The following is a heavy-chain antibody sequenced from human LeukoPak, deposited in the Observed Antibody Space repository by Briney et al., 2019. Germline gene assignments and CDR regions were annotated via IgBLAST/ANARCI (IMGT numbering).Heavy chain of an antibody. CDR2: MYYTGGT. J-gene: IGHJ4*02. V-gene: IGHV4-39*01. CDR1: GGSICSASSY. CDR3: ASPGGNRWLQFYHFDY. D-gene: IGHD5-24*01. Sequence: PSETLSLTCTVSGGSICSASSYWAWIRQPPGKGLEWIVIMYYTGGTYYNPSLKSRVTISGDTSKNQFSLKLSSVTAADTAVYYCASPGGNRWLQFYHFDYWGQGTLVTVSS.